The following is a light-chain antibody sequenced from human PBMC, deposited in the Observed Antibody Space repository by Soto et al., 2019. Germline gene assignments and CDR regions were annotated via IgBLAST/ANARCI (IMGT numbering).Light chain of an antibody. Sequence: QSVLTQPPSVSGAPGQRVTISCSGGSSNIGAGYDVHWYQQLPQTAPKLLIYGNNIRPSGVPDRFSGSKSGTSASLAITGLQAEDEADYYCSSYAGSTFYVFGTGTKLTVL. CDR2: GNN. V-gene: IGLV1-40*01. J-gene: IGLJ1*01. CDR1: SSNIGAGYD. CDR3: SSYAGSTFYV.